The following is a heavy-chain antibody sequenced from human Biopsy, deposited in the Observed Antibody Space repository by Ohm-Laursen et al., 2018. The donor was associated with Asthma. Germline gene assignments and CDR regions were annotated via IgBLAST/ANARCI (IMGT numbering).Heavy chain of an antibody. J-gene: IGHJ6*02. V-gene: IGHV1-69*01. CDR2: IIPVFGTS. CDR1: GGTFSRYA. Sequence: SSVKVSCKASGGTFSRYAISWVRQAPGQGLEWMGGIIPVFGTSNYAQKFQGRVTFTADESTSTAYMELTNLRKEDTAVYYCARGGYYGDRRHHNGLDVWGQGTTVTVSS. D-gene: IGHD4-17*01. CDR3: ARGGYYGDRRHHNGLDV.